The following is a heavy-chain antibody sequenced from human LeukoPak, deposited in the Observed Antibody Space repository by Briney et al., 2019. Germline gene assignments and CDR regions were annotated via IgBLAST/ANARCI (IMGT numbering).Heavy chain of an antibody. V-gene: IGHV3-7*01. CDR1: GFTFSSYW. CDR2: IKQDGSEK. D-gene: IGHD4-17*01. J-gene: IGHJ4*02. Sequence: GGSLRLSCAASGFTFSSYWMSWVRQAPGKGLEWVANIKQDGSEKYYVDSVKGRFTISRDNAKNSLYLQMNSLRAEDTAVYYCASDSSFYGDLRPAGDYWGQGTLVTVSS. CDR3: ASDSSFYGDLRPAGDY.